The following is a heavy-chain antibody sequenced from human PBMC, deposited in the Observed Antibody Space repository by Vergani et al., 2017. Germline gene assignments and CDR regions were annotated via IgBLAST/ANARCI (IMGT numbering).Heavy chain of an antibody. CDR3: AKDRPRDWETPLFLFDY. J-gene: IGHJ4*02. CDR2: ISSSGRYI. CDR1: GVTFSNYR. V-gene: IGHV3-21*04. Sequence: EVQLVDSGGGLVKPGGSLRLSCAASGVTFSNYRMNWVRQGPGKGLEWVSSISSSGRYIFYADSVKGRFTISRDNVQNSLFLQMNSLRADDTAVYYCAKDRPRDWETPLFLFDYWGQGTLVAVSS. D-gene: IGHD1-26*01.